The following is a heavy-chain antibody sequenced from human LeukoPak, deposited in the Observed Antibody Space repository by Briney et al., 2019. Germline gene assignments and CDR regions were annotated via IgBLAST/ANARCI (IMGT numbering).Heavy chain of an antibody. CDR1: GYTLTELS. J-gene: IGHJ6*02. V-gene: IGHV1-24*01. Sequence: ASVKVSCKVSGYTLTELSMHWVRQAPGKGLEWMGGFDPEDGETIYAQKFQGRVTMTEDTSTDTAYMELSSLRSEDTAVYYCARDYSIQVAASSYGMDVRGQGTTVTVSS. CDR2: FDPEDGET. D-gene: IGHD1-26*01. CDR3: ARDYSIQVAASSYGMDV.